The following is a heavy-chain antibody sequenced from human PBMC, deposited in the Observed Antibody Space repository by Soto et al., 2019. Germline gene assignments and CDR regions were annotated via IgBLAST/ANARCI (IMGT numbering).Heavy chain of an antibody. D-gene: IGHD3-22*01. CDR2: ISYDGSNK. J-gene: IGHJ4*01. CDR1: GFTFSSYG. CDR3: ARAGYYDSSAYYSGGVYYFDY. Sequence: PGGSLRLSCAASGFTFSSYGMHWVRQAPGKGLEWVAVISYDGSNKYYADSVKGRFTISIDNAKNSLYLQMNSLRAEDTAVYYCARAGYYDSSAYYSGGVYYFDYWG. V-gene: IGHV3-30*03.